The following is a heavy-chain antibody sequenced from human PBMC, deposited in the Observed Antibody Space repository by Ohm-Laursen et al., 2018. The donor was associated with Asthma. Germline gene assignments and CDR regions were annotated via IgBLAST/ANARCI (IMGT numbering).Heavy chain of an antibody. D-gene: IGHD3-9*01. CDR3: ARGILTGRSAMDV. CDR2: ISTASTFI. Sequence: SLRLSCTASGYTFSRYSIHWVRQFPGKGLEWVASISTASTFIYYADSVRGRFTTSRDNAKNSLYLQMNSLRVEDTAVYYCARGILTGRSAMDVWGQGTTVTVSS. CDR1: GYTFSRYS. J-gene: IGHJ6*02. V-gene: IGHV3-21*01.